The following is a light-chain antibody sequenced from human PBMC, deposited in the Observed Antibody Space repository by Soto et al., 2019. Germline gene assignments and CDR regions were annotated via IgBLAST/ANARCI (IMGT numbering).Light chain of an antibody. CDR1: QSVSSSY. V-gene: IGKV3-20*01. CDR2: GAS. CDR3: QQYGSSIT. J-gene: IGKJ5*01. Sequence: EIVVTQSPGSLSLSPGERVTLSCRASQSVSSSYLAWYQHKPGQAPRLLIYGASSRATGIPDRFSGSGSGTDFTLTISRLEPEDFAVYYCQQYGSSITFGQGTRLEIK.